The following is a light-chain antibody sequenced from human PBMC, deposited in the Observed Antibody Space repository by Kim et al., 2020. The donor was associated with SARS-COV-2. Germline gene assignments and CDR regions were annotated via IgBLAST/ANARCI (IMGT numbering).Light chain of an antibody. Sequence: QSALTQPASVSGSPGQSITISCTGTSSDVGGYNYVSWYQQHPGKAPKLMIFDVTKRPSGVSNRFSGSKSGNTASLTISGLQADDEADYYCISYTSSRTWVFGGGTQLTVL. CDR2: DVT. CDR3: ISYTSSRTWV. CDR1: SSDVGGYNY. V-gene: IGLV2-14*03. J-gene: IGLJ3*02.